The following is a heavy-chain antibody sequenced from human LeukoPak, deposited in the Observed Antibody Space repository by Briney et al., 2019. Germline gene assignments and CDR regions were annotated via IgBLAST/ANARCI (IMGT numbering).Heavy chain of an antibody. V-gene: IGHV3-23*01. CDR2: ISGSGGTT. CDR1: GFTFNGYA. Sequence: GGSLRLSCAASGFTFNGYAMSWVRQVPGKGLEWVSTISGSGGTTYYADSLKGRFTISRDNSKNMLFLQMNSLRAEDTAIYYCAKEDGGSGWYEPVEYWGQGTLVTAS. CDR3: AKEDGGSGWYEPVEY. D-gene: IGHD6-19*01. J-gene: IGHJ4*02.